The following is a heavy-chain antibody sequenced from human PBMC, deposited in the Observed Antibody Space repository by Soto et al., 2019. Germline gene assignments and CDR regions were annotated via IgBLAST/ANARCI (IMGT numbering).Heavy chain of an antibody. CDR1: GFTFSTYS. Sequence: EVHLVESGGGLVQPGGSLRLSCAASGFTFSTYSMNWVRQAPGKGLEWISYITSSSRTIYYADSVKGRFTISRDNAKNSLYLQMNSLTAEDTAVYYCARDPGNCWYRWLDPWGQGTLVTVSS. CDR2: ITSSSRTI. J-gene: IGHJ5*02. D-gene: IGHD1-26*01. CDR3: ARDPGNCWYRWLDP. V-gene: IGHV3-48*01.